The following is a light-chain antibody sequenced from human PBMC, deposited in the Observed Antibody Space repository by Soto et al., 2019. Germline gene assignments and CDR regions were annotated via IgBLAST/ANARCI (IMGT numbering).Light chain of an antibody. J-gene: IGKJ5*01. CDR3: QQYDNLPLI. CDR1: QDIRKD. V-gene: IGKV1-33*01. Sequence: IQMTQSPSSLSASVGDRVTITCRASQDIRKDLAWYQQKPGKAPKLLIYDASSLETGVPSRFSGSGSGTDFTLTISSLQPEDFATYYCQQYDNLPLIFGQGTRLEIK. CDR2: DAS.